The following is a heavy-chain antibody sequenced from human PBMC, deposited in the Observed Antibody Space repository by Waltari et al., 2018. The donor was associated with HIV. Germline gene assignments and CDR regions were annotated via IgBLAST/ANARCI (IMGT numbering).Heavy chain of an antibody. J-gene: IGHJ4*02. Sequence: QVYLVESAGGLVKPGGSLRLSCTASGFTFSDYYMTWIRQAPGKGLDWIANIVHSGSTISYTDSVKGRFTIPRDDAKNSLDLQMNSLRVEDTAGYYCVRAIQERWLHSGGGHWGQGILVTVSS. D-gene: IGHD5-12*01. CDR3: VRAIQERWLHSGGGH. CDR1: GFTFSDYY. V-gene: IGHV3-11*01. CDR2: IVHSGSTI.